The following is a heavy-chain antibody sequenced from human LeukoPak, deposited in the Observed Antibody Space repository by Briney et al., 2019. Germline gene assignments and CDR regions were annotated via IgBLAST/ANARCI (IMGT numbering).Heavy chain of an antibody. CDR2: ISYDGSNK. CDR3: AASLGDWYFDL. J-gene: IGHJ2*01. D-gene: IGHD2-21*01. V-gene: IGHV3-30*03. Sequence: GGSLRLSCAASGFTFSSYGMHWVRQAPGKGLEWVAVISYDGSNKYYADSVKGRFTISRDNSKNTLYLQMNSLRSEDTAVYYCAASLGDWYFDLWGRGTLVTVSS. CDR1: GFTFSSYG.